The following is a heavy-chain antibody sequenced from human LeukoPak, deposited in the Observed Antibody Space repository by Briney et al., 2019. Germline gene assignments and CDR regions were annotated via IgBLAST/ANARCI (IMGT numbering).Heavy chain of an antibody. V-gene: IGHV3-23*01. J-gene: IGHJ4*02. Sequence: PGGSLRLSCAASGFTFSSYAMSWVRQAPGKGLEWVSAISGSGGSTYYADSVKGRFTISRDNSKNTLYLQMNSLRAEDTAVYYCARGFRSYGHWYYWGQGTLVTVSS. CDR2: ISGSGGST. D-gene: IGHD5-18*01. CDR1: GFTFSSYA. CDR3: ARGFRSYGHWYY.